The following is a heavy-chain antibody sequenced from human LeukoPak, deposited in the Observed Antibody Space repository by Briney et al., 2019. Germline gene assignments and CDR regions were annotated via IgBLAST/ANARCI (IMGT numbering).Heavy chain of an antibody. Sequence: SVKVSCKASGFTFTRSTTQWVRQARGQGLEWIGWIVVGSGKTKYAQKFQERVTLVTDKSTGTAYMELSGLTSEDTAVYYCAAERYDSTCCWFDPWGQGTLVTVSS. CDR3: AAERYDSTCCWFDP. CDR1: GFTFTRST. V-gene: IGHV1-58*02. CDR2: IVVGSGKT. J-gene: IGHJ5*02. D-gene: IGHD6-13*01.